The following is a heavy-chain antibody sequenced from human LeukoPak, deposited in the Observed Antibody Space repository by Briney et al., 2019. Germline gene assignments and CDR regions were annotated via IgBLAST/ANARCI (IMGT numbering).Heavy chain of an antibody. CDR2: ISYDGSNK. Sequence: QPGRSLRLSCAASGFTFSSYGMHWVRQAPGKGLEWVAVISYDGSNKYYADSVKGRFTISRDNSKNTLYLQMNSLRAEDTAVYYCATDYGGPSLAFDYWGQGTLVTVSS. J-gene: IGHJ4*02. CDR3: ATDYGGPSLAFDY. V-gene: IGHV3-30*03. D-gene: IGHD4-23*01. CDR1: GFTFSSYG.